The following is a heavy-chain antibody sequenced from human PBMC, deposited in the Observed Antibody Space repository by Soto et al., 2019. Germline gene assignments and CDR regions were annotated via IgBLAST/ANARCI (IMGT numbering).Heavy chain of an antibody. V-gene: IGHV3-23*01. CDR3: SKNRGSGSPYYYNMEV. Sequence: GGSLRLSCAASGFTFRTYAMSWVRQAPGKGLEWVSVISGSTGKTYYADSVKGRFTISRDNSKNTLSLQMNSLRGEDTAVYFCSKNRGSGSPYYYNMEVWGQGTMVTVSS. CDR1: GFTFRTYA. J-gene: IGHJ6*02. D-gene: IGHD3-10*01. CDR2: ISGSTGKT.